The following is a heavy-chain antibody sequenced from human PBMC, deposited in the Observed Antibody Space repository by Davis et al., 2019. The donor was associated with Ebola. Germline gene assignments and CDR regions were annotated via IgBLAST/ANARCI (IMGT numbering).Heavy chain of an antibody. CDR2: IWYDGSNK. D-gene: IGHD6-6*01. V-gene: IGHV3-33*01. CDR1: GFTFSSYG. Sequence: GESLKISCAASGFTFSSYGMHWVRQAPGKGLEWVAVIWYDGSNKYYADSVKGRFTISRDNSKNTLYLQMNSLRAEDTAVYYCARDKSIAARVCWFDPWGQGTLVTVSS. J-gene: IGHJ5*02. CDR3: ARDKSIAARVCWFDP.